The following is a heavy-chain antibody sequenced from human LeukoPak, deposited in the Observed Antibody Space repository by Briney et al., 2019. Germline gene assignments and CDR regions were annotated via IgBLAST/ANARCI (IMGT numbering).Heavy chain of an antibody. V-gene: IGHV3-21*01. CDR1: GFTFSSYT. Sequence: GGSLRLSCAASGFTFSSYTMNWVRQAPGKGLEWVSSISSSSSYIYYADSLKGRFTISRDNAKNSLYLQMNSLRAEDTAVYYCARDSKALGDAFDIWGQGTMVTVSS. CDR2: ISSSSSYI. J-gene: IGHJ3*02. CDR3: ARDSKALGDAFDI.